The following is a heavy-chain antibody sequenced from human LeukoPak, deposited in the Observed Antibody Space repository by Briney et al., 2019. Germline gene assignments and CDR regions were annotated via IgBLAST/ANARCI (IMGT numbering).Heavy chain of an antibody. V-gene: IGHV1-46*01. CDR1: GYIFTSYY. Sequence: AXVKVSCKASGYIFTSYYMHWARQAPGQGLEWMGVINPSAGSTTYAQKFQGRVTMTRDTSTSIVYMELSSLRSEDTAVYYCAREEMASMTFSLEHAFDIWGQGTMVTVSS. CDR3: AREEMASMTFSLEHAFDI. D-gene: IGHD5-24*01. CDR2: INPSAGST. J-gene: IGHJ3*02.